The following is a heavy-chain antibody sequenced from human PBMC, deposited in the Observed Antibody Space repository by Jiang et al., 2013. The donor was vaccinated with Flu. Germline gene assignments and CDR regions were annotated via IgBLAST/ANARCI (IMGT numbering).Heavy chain of an antibody. D-gene: IGHD1-1*01. CDR2: ISSGGSVI. Sequence: QLVESGGGLVQPGGSLRLSCAASGFTFSSYEMNWVRQAPGKGLEWISYISSGGSVIYYADSVKGRFTISRDNAKNSLYLQMSSLRAEDTAVYYCASGTTGTWDYYYGMDVWGKGTTVTVSS. J-gene: IGHJ6*04. V-gene: IGHV3-48*03. CDR1: GFTFSSYE. CDR3: ASGTTGTWDYYYGMDV.